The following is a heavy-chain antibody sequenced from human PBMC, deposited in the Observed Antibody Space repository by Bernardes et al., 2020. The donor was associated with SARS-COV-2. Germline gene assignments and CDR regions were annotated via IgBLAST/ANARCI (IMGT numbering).Heavy chain of an antibody. V-gene: IGHV3-9*01. J-gene: IGHJ5*02. CDR3: PKVGYYGDDA. CDR1: GFTFDNFD. Sequence: LRFLCAASGFTFDNFDMDWVRQAPGKGLEWVSGINWNCGLIAYADSVKGRFIVSRDNAKSSLYLQLTSLRPDDTALYYCPKVGYYGDDAWGQGTLVTGSS. CDR2: INWNCGLI. D-gene: IGHD4-17*01.